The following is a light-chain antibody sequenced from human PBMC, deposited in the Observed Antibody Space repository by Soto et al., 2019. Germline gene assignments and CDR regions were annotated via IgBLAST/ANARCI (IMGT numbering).Light chain of an antibody. Sequence: EIVLTQSPGTLSLSPGERATLSCRASESVSSNLACYQQKPGQAPRLLIYGASTRATGIPARFSGSGSGTEFTLTINSLQSEDFVVYYCQQYDNWPPTFGQGTRLEIK. CDR3: QQYDNWPPT. CDR1: ESVSSN. CDR2: GAS. V-gene: IGKV3-15*01. J-gene: IGKJ5*01.